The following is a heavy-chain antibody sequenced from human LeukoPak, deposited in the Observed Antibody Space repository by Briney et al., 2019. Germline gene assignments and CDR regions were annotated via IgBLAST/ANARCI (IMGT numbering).Heavy chain of an antibody. CDR3: AKGRDAPYYFDY. J-gene: IGHJ4*02. CDR2: ISGSGGST. D-gene: IGHD5-24*01. CDR1: GLTFSSYA. Sequence: GGSLRLSCIPSGLTFSSYAMSWVRQAPGKGLEWVSAISGSGGSTYYADSVKGRFTISRDNSKNTLYLQMNSLRAEDTAVYFCAKGRDAPYYFDYWGQGTLVTVSS. V-gene: IGHV3-23*01.